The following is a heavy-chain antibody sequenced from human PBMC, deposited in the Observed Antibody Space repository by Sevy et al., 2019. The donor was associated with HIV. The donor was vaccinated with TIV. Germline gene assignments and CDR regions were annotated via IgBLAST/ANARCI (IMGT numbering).Heavy chain of an antibody. CDR2: IYYSGST. CDR3: ARGATVDKRTFDP. J-gene: IGHJ5*02. CDR1: GGSISSSSYY. V-gene: IGHV4-39*01. Sequence: SETLSLTCTVSGGSISSSSYYWGWIRQPPGKGLEWIGSIYYSGSTYYNPSLKSRVTISVDTSKNQFSRKLSSVTAADTAVYYCARGATVDKRTFDPWGQGTLVTVSS. D-gene: IGHD4-17*01.